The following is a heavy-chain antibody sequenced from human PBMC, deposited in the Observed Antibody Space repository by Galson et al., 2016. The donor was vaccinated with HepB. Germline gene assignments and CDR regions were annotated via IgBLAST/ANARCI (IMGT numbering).Heavy chain of an antibody. CDR3: MRQRGLDTWAFDY. CDR1: GGSISSGDYW. CDR2: IYSNGDT. V-gene: IGHV4-39*01. J-gene: IGHJ4*02. D-gene: IGHD3/OR15-3a*01. Sequence: ETLSLTCTVSGGSISSGDYWWGWIRHPPGKGLEWIGIIYSNGDTHYNPSLKSRVTISIDTSKNQFSLKLTSATAADTAVYYCMRQRGLDTWAFDYWGQGTLVTVSS.